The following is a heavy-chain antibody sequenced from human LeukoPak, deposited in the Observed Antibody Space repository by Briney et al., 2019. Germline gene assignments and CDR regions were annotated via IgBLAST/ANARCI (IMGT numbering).Heavy chain of an antibody. CDR3: XRDPSNSGSYYVLDY. CDR2: ISGSGGST. V-gene: IGHV3-23*01. J-gene: IGHJ4*02. CDR1: GFTFSSYA. D-gene: IGHD1-26*01. Sequence: GGSLRLSCAASGFTFSSYAMSWVRQAPGKGLEWVSAISGSGGSTYYADSVKGRFTISRDNSKNTLYLQMNSLRAEDTAVYYCXRDPSNSGSYYVLDYWGQGTLVTVPS.